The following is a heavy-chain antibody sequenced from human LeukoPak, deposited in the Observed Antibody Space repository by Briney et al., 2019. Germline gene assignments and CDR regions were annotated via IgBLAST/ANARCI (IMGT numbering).Heavy chain of an antibody. CDR2: IRYDGSNK. Sequence: PGGSLRLSCAASGFTFSSYGMHWVRQAPGKGLEWVAFIRYDGSNKYYADSVKGRFTISRDNSKNTLYLQMNSLRAEDTAVYYCAKDPEWFGEFPNWFDPWGQGTLVTVSS. D-gene: IGHD3-10*01. CDR1: GFTFSSYG. J-gene: IGHJ5*02. CDR3: AKDPEWFGEFPNWFDP. V-gene: IGHV3-30*02.